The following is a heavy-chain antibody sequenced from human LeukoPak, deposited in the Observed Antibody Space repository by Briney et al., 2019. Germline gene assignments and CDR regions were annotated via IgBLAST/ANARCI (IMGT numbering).Heavy chain of an antibody. D-gene: IGHD3-16*01. J-gene: IGHJ4*02. V-gene: IGHV3-23*01. CDR3: ARLLETYDYVWGSYGFDS. CDR1: GITFSSYG. CDR2: ISSTGGTT. Sequence: LGGSLRLSCAASGITFSSYGMSWVRQAPGKGLEWVSSISSTGGTTYYADSVKGRFTISRDNSKNTLYLQMNGLRAEDTAVFYCARLLETYDYVWGSYGFDSWGQGTLVTVSS.